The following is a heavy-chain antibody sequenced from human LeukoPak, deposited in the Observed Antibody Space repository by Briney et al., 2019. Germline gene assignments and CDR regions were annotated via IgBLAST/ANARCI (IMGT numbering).Heavy chain of an antibody. D-gene: IGHD3-16*01. J-gene: IGHJ4*02. CDR3: TTGRTGGYFYY. CDR2: INHSGGT. CDR1: GGSFSVYY. Sequence: KPSETLSLTYAVYGGSFSVYYWSWIRLPPGKGLEWIGEINHSGGTNYNPSPMRRVTLTVNTSKNQFSLRLSSATAADTAVYYTTTGRTGGYFYYCGQGTLVSVSS. V-gene: IGHV4-34*01.